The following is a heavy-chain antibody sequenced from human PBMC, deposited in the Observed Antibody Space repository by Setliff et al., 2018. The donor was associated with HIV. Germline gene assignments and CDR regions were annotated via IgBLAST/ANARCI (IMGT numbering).Heavy chain of an antibody. CDR2: IYQNGNT. CDR3: ARQAWHYDRDGYFIDY. J-gene: IGHJ4*02. Sequence: LSLPCSVSGYFISNGYYWGWIRQPPGKGLEWVGTIYQNGNTYYSPSLESRVSVPMDMSRNQFSVKLNSATAADTAVYYCARQAWHYDRDGYFIDYWGQGKLVTVSS. CDR1: GYFISNGYY. D-gene: IGHD3-22*01. V-gene: IGHV4-38-2*02.